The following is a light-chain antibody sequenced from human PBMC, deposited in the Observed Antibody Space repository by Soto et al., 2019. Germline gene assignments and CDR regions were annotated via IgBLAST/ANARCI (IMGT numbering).Light chain of an antibody. CDR3: QQSYYSPPIT. CDR2: GAS. V-gene: IGKV1-39*01. Sequence: IQMTQTPSSLSASIGDRVTITCRASQSVSNYLNWYQQKPGRAPKLLIYGASNLQSGVPSRFSGSGAGTDFTLTISSLQPEDSAIYYCQQSYYSPPITFGQGTRLEIK. J-gene: IGKJ5*01. CDR1: QSVSNY.